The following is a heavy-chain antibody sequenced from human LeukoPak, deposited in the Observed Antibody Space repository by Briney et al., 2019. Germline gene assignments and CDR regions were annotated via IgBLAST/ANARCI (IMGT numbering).Heavy chain of an antibody. J-gene: IGHJ4*02. Sequence: SETLSLTCAVYGGSFSGYYWSWTRQPPGKGLEWIGEINHSGSTNYNPSLKSRVTISVDTSKNQFSLKLSSVTAADTAVYYCARDVATAGNDYWGQGTLVTVSS. CDR1: GGSFSGYY. V-gene: IGHV4-34*01. D-gene: IGHD6-13*01. CDR2: INHSGST. CDR3: ARDVATAGNDY.